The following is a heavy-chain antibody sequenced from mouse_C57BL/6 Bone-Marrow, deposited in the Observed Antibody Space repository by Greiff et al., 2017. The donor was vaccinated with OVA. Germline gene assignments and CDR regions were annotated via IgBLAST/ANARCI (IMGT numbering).Heavy chain of an antibody. CDR3: ARSYYGSSYY. J-gene: IGHJ2*01. V-gene: IGHV1-82*01. Sequence: QVQLKESGPELVKPGASVKISCKASGYAFSSSWMNWVKQRPGKGLEWIGRIYPGDGDTNYNGKFKGKATLTADKSSSTAYMQLSSLTSEDCAVYFCARSYYGSSYYWGQGTTLTVSS. D-gene: IGHD1-1*01. CDR2: IYPGDGDT. CDR1: GYAFSSSW.